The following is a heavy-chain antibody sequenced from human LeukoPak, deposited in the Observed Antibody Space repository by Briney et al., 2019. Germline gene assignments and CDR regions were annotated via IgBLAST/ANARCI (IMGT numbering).Heavy chain of an antibody. Sequence: GGSLRLSCAASGFTFSNYWMRWVRQAPGKGLEWVADIEQDGGEKYYVDSVKGRFTISRDNAKNSLYLQMSSLRAEDTAVYYCTRTARSYSYDFWSGYSADWGQGTLVTVSS. CDR1: GFTFSNYW. D-gene: IGHD3-3*01. CDR2: IEQDGGEK. V-gene: IGHV3-7*01. CDR3: TRTARSYSYDFWSGYSAD. J-gene: IGHJ4*02.